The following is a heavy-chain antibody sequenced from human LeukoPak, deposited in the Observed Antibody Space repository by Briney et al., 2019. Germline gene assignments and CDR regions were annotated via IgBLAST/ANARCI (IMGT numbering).Heavy chain of an antibody. D-gene: IGHD6-19*01. CDR3: ASSKAVAGIFGY. CDR1: GGTFSSYA. Sequence: GASVKVSCKASGGTFSSYAISWVRQAPGQGLEWMGRIIPILGIANYAQKFQGRVTITADKSTSTAYMELSSLRSEDTAVYYCASSKAVAGIFGYWGQGTLVTVSS. J-gene: IGHJ4*02. V-gene: IGHV1-69*04. CDR2: IIPILGIA.